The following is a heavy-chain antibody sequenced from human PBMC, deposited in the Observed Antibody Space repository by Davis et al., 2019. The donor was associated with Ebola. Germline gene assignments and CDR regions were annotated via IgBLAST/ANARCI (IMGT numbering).Heavy chain of an antibody. CDR3: ASSGSIAARPADY. J-gene: IGHJ4*02. Sequence: HSQTLSLTCAISGASVSSNSAAWNWIRLSPSRGLEWLGRTYYNSKWYSDYAVSVKSRITINPDTSKNQFSLHLNSVTPEDTAVYYCASSGSIAARPADYRGQGTLVTVSS. D-gene: IGHD6-6*01. V-gene: IGHV6-1*01. CDR1: GASVSSNSAA. CDR2: TYYNSKWYS.